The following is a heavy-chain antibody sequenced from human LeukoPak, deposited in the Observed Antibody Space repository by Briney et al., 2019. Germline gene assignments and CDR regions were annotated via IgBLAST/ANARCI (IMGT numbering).Heavy chain of an antibody. Sequence: PGGSLRLSCAASGFTVRDYVMTWVRQAPGKGLEWVSSISASGAMTYYADSVKGRFTISRDNAKNSLYLQMNSLRAEDTAVYYCARERTTNGELMRDYYYMDVWGKGTTVTISS. D-gene: IGHD3-10*01. CDR3: ARERTTNGELMRDYYYMDV. V-gene: IGHV3-23*01. J-gene: IGHJ6*03. CDR2: ISASGAMT. CDR1: GFTVRDYV.